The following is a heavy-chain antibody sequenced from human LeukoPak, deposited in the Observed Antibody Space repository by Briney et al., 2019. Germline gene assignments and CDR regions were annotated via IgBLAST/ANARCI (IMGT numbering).Heavy chain of an antibody. Sequence: GGSLRLSCAASGFTFSNYWMHWVRQAPGKGLVWVSRINDDGSTINYADSVKGRFTISRDNAKNTLYLQMNSLRAEDTAVYYCAREGSQYYYDSSGDYWGQGTLVTVSS. J-gene: IGHJ4*02. CDR2: INDDGSTI. CDR3: AREGSQYYYDSSGDY. CDR1: GFTFSNYW. V-gene: IGHV3-74*01. D-gene: IGHD3-22*01.